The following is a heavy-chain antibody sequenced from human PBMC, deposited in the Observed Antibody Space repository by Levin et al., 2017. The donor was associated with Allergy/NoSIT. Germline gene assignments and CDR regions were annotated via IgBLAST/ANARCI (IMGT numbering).Heavy chain of an antibody. CDR3: TTVVIGSSVAVAGTDFDY. D-gene: IGHD6-19*01. V-gene: IGHV3-15*07. Sequence: GESLKISCAASGFTFSNAWMNWVRQAPGKGLEWVGRIKSKTDGGTTDYAAPVKGRFTISRDDSKNTLYLQMNSLKTEDTAVYYCTTVVIGSSVAVAGTDFDYWGQGTLVTVSS. CDR1: GFTFSNAW. J-gene: IGHJ4*02. CDR2: IKSKTDGGTT.